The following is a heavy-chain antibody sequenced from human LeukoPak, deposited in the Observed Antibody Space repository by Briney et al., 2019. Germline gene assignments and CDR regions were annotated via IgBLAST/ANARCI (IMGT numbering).Heavy chain of an antibody. D-gene: IGHD3-22*01. V-gene: IGHV4-61*02. CDR1: GGSISSGSYY. CDR3: ARYYYDSSGYVLFDY. CDR2: IYTSGST. J-gene: IGHJ4*02. Sequence: PSQTLSLTCTVSGGSISSGSYYWSWIRQPAGKGLEWIGRIYTSGSTNYNPSLKSRVTISVDTSKNQFSLNLSSVTAADTAVYYCARYYYDSSGYVLFDYWGQGTLVTVPS.